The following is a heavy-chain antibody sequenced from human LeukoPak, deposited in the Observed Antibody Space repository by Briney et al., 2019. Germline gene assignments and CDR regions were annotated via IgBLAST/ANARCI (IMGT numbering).Heavy chain of an antibody. CDR3: ARASMAAGGYYFDY. Sequence: GGSLRLSCAASGFTVSTNYMSWVRQAPGKGLEWVSVVYSGGSTYYADSVKDRFTISRDKSKNTLYLQMNSLRAEDTAVYYCARASMAAGGYYFDYWGQGALVTVSS. CDR1: GFTVSTNY. J-gene: IGHJ4*02. V-gene: IGHV3-66*01. CDR2: VYSGGST. D-gene: IGHD6-13*01.